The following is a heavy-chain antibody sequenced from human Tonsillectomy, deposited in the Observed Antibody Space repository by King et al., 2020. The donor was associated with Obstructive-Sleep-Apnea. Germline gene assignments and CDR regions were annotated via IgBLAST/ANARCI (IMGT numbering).Heavy chain of an antibody. D-gene: IGHD2-21*02. Sequence: VQLVESGGGLIKSGGSLRLSFVASGFTFTNAWMSWVRQAPGKGLEWVGRIKSRADGGTTDYATPVKGRCTISRDDSKNTLYLQMNSLKTEDTALYYCTVTWGAFDIWGQGTMVTVSS. J-gene: IGHJ3*02. CDR3: TVTWGAFDI. V-gene: IGHV3-15*01. CDR2: IKSRADGGTT. CDR1: GFTFTNAW.